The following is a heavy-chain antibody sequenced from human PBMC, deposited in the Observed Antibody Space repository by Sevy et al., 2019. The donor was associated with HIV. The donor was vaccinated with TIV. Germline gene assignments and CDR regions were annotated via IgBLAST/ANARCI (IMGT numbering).Heavy chain of an antibody. CDR1: GYTFTDYF. CDR3: AKDFYDSSGYYPMEAFDI. CDR2: INPNSGGT. V-gene: IGHV1-2*02. Sequence: ASVKVSCKASGYTFTDYFMHWVRQAPGQGLEWMGWINPNSGGTNYAQKFQGRVTMTRDTSISTAYMELTRLRSDDTAVYYCAKDFYDSSGYYPMEAFDIWGQGTMVTVSS. D-gene: IGHD3-22*01. J-gene: IGHJ3*02.